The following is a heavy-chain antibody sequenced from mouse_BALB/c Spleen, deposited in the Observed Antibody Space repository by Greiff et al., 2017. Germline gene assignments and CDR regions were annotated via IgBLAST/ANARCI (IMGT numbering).Heavy chain of an antibody. CDR3: ARRGTTAPWYFDV. D-gene: IGHD1-2*01. CDR2: ILPGSGST. J-gene: IGHJ1*01. V-gene: IGHV1-9*01. CDR1: GYTFSSYW. Sequence: VQLQQSGAELMKPGASVKISCKATGYTFSSYWIEWVKQRPGHGLEWIGEILPGSGSTNYNEKFKGKATFTADTSSNTAYMQLSSLTSEDSAVYYCARRGTTAPWYFDVWGAGTTVTVSS.